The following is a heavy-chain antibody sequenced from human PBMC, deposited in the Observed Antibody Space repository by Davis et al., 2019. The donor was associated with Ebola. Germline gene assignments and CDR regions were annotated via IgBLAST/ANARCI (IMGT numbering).Heavy chain of an antibody. J-gene: IGHJ4*02. CDR1: GFIFRNYA. V-gene: IGHV3-23*01. D-gene: IGHD3-3*01. Sequence: PGGSLRLSCAGSGFIFRNYAMSWVRQAPGKGLEWVSTMSGTDGSTYYADSVKGRFTISRDNSENTLYLQMNSLTADDTAVYYCARVPYNTFWSGLDYWGQGTLVTVSS. CDR3: ARVPYNTFWSGLDY. CDR2: MSGTDGST.